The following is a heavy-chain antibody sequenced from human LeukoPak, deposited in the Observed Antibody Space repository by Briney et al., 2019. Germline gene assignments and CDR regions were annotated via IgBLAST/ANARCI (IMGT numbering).Heavy chain of an antibody. CDR1: GYSFTNYW. D-gene: IGHD6-13*01. Sequence: GEYLKISCKGSGYSFTNYWIGWVRQMPGKGLEWMGIIYPGDFDTKYSASFQGQVTISADKSISTAYLQWSSLKASDTAMYYCARAPRRVTAAGTLSLAFDPWGQGTLVTVSS. V-gene: IGHV5-51*01. CDR2: IYPGDFDT. CDR3: ARAPRRVTAAGTLSLAFDP. J-gene: IGHJ5*02.